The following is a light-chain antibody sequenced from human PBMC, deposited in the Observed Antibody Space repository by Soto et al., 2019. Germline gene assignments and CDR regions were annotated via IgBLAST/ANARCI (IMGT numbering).Light chain of an antibody. J-gene: IGLJ1*01. Sequence: QSALTQPASVSGSPGQSITISCRGTSSDVGGYNYVSWYQQHPGKAPKLMIYEVSNWPSGVSNRFSGSKSGNTASLTISGLQAEDEADYYCSSYRSSSTPLYGFGTGTKVTVL. CDR2: EVS. CDR1: SSDVGGYNY. CDR3: SSYRSSSTPLYG. V-gene: IGLV2-14*01.